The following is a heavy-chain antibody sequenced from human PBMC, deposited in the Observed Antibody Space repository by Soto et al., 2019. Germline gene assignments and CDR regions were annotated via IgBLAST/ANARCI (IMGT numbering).Heavy chain of an antibody. J-gene: IGHJ6*02. D-gene: IGHD3-10*01. V-gene: IGHV5-51*07. CDR2: IYPGDSDT. Sequence: PGQALKISEKGRVWRFTSYWIGRVHQMPEKGLEWMGIIYPGDSDTRYSPSFQGQVTISADKSISTAYLQWSSLKASDTAMYYCAGGGVRGVITRTRDYYGMDVWGQGTTVTVSS. CDR3: AGGGVRGVITRTRDYYGMDV. CDR1: VWRFTSYW.